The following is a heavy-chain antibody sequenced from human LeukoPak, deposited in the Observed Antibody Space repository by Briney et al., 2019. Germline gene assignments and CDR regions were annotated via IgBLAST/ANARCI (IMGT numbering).Heavy chain of an antibody. CDR3: ARDQGPGYSYGQWPYFDY. J-gene: IGHJ4*02. D-gene: IGHD5-18*01. Sequence: GGSLRLSCAASGFTVSSNYMSWVRQAPGKGLEWVSVIYSGGSTYYADSVKGRFTISRDNSKNTLYLQMNSLRAEDTAVYYCARDQGPGYSYGQWPYFDYWGQGTLVTVSS. CDR1: GFTVSSNY. CDR2: IYSGGST. V-gene: IGHV3-66*01.